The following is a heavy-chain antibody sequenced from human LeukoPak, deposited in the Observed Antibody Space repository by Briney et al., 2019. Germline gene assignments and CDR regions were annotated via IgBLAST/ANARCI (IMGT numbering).Heavy chain of an antibody. J-gene: IGHJ3*02. V-gene: IGHV4-39*01. CDR2: IHYSGGS. CDR3: AKHESLIAFDI. Sequence: PSETLSLTCTVSGGSISSSSHYWGWIRQPPGKGLEWIASIHYSGGSNYNPSLKSRVTISVDTPKNQVSLKVRSVTAADTAVYYCAKHESLIAFDIWGQGTMVTVSS. CDR1: GGSISSSSHY.